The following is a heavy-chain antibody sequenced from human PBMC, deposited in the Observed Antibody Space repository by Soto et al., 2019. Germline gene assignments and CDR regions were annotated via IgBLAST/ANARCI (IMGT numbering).Heavy chain of an antibody. CDR3: ARDGAVGSSIFDY. J-gene: IGHJ4*02. V-gene: IGHV4-4*07. D-gene: IGHD6-19*01. CDR2: VSSSGNT. CDR1: DDSISGYY. Sequence: SETLSLTCTVSDDSISGYYWSWIRQPAGKGLEWIGRVSSSGNTNYNPALKSRLTMSVDTSKNQFSLRLTSVTAADTAVYYCARDGAVGSSIFDYWGQGILVTVSS.